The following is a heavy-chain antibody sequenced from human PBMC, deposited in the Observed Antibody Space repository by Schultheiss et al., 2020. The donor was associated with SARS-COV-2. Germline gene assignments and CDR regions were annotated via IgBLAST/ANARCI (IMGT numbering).Heavy chain of an antibody. D-gene: IGHD5-24*01. J-gene: IGHJ4*02. CDR3: ARESWDGLDY. V-gene: IGHV3-53*04. CDR1: GFSVSSNF. Sequence: GGSLRLSCAASGFSVSSNFMSWVRQAPGKGLEWVSVIYYGGKTYYADSVKGRFTISRHNSKNTVYLQMNNLRLEDTAVYYCARESWDGLDYWGQGTLVTVSS. CDR2: IYYGGKT.